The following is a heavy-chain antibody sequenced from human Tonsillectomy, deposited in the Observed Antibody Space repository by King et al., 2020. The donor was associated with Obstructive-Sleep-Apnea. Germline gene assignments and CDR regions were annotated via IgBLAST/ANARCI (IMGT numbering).Heavy chain of an antibody. J-gene: IGHJ4*02. D-gene: IGHD7-27*01. CDR2: ISYDGSNK. CDR3: ARPTPTLGAFDY. Sequence: VQLVESGGGVVQPGRSLRLSCAASGFTFSSYAMHWVRQAPGKGLEWVAVISYDGSNKYYADSVKGRFTISRDNSKNTLYLQMNSLRAEDTAVYYCARPTPTLGAFDYWGQGTLVTASS. V-gene: IGHV3-30*04. CDR1: GFTFSSYA.